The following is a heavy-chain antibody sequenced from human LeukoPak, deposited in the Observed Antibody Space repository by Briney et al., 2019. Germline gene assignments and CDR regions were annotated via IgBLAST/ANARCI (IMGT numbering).Heavy chain of an antibody. CDR2: ISSSSSYI. D-gene: IGHD4-23*01. V-gene: IGHV3-21*01. CDR3: ARAAGGGGNRFDY. Sequence: PGGSMRLSCAASGFTFSSYSMNWVRQAPGKGLEWVSSISSSSSYIYYADSVKGRFTISRDNAKNSLYLQMNSLRAEDTAVYYCARAAGGGGNRFDYWGQGTLVTVSS. J-gene: IGHJ4*02. CDR1: GFTFSSYS.